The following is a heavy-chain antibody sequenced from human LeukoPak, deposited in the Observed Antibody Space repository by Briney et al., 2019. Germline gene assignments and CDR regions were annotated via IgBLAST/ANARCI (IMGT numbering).Heavy chain of an antibody. CDR2: IYHSGST. CDR1: GDSISSYY. D-gene: IGHD4-17*01. Sequence: TSSETLSLTCTVSGDSISSYYWSWIRRPPGEGLEWIGYIYHSGSTNYNSSLKSRVTISIDTSKNQFSLKLSSVTAADTAVYYCARVPSLTQNDYGDYSPDGMDVWGQGTTVTVSS. J-gene: IGHJ6*02. CDR3: ARVPSLTQNDYGDYSPDGMDV. V-gene: IGHV4-59*01.